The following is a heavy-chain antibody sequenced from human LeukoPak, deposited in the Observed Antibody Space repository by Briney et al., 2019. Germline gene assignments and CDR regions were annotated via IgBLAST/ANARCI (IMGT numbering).Heavy chain of an antibody. CDR2: IYYSGST. CDR3: ARFTYYYDSSGYKAFDY. Sequence: PSQTLSLTCTVSGGSISSGDYYWSWIRQPPGKGLEWIGYIYYSGSTYYNPSLKSRVTISVDTSKNQFSPKLSSVTAADTAVYYCARFTYYYDSSGYKAFDYWGQGTLVTVSS. D-gene: IGHD3-22*01. V-gene: IGHV4-30-4*01. J-gene: IGHJ4*02. CDR1: GGSISSGDYY.